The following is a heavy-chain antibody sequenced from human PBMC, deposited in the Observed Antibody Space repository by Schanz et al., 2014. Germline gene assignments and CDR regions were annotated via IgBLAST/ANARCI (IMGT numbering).Heavy chain of an antibody. D-gene: IGHD6-13*01. J-gene: IGHJ4*02. CDR3: ARDGVDAAAGGNY. CDR2: INPSGGST. CDR1: GYTFTSDS. Sequence: QVQLVQSGAEVKKPGASVKVSCKASGYTFTSDSMHWVRQAPGQGLEWMGMINPSGGSTTYAQKYQGRVTMTRDTSTSTVFMELSSLRSEATAVYYCARDGVDAAAGGNYWGQGTLVTVSS. V-gene: IGHV1-46*03.